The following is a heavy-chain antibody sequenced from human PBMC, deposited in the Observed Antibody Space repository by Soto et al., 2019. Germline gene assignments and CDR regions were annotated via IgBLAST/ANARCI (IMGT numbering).Heavy chain of an antibody. Sequence: SETLSLTCTVSGGSISSGDYHWSWIRQPPGKGLEWIGYIYYSGSTYYNPSLKSRVTISVDTSKSHFSLKLSSVTAADTAVYYCARGYYYDSSGYYKVLYYFDYWGQGTLVTVSS. V-gene: IGHV4-30-4*01. D-gene: IGHD3-22*01. CDR1: GGSISSGDYH. J-gene: IGHJ4*02. CDR2: IYYSGST. CDR3: ARGYYYDSSGYYKVLYYFDY.